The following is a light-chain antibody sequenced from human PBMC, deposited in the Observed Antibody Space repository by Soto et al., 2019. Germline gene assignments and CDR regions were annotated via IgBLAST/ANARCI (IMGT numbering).Light chain of an antibody. CDR1: SSDVGGYNY. Sequence: QSALTQPPSASGSPGQSVTISCTGTSSDVGGYNYVSWYQQHAGKGPKIMIYEVAKRPSGVPDRFSSSKSANTATHTGSGHLAEDDADYYCGTYTSSNIVFGGWTKVTVL. V-gene: IGLV2-8*01. J-gene: IGLJ2*01. CDR2: EVA. CDR3: GTYTSSNIV.